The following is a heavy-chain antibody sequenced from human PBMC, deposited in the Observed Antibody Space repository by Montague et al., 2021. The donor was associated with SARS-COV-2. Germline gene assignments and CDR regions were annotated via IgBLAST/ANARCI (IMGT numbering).Heavy chain of an antibody. CDR1: GYTFTNYD. Sequence: SVKVSCKASGYTFTNYDINWVRQAPGQGLEWMGWMNPNNDNRGYTQKFEGSVTMTRNTSISTAYMELSSLRSEDTAVYYCARAEYCSGGSCGYYYYGMDVWGQGTSVTVSS. V-gene: IGHV1-8*01. D-gene: IGHD2-15*01. J-gene: IGHJ6*02. CDR2: MNPNNDNR. CDR3: ARAEYCSGGSCGYYYYGMDV.